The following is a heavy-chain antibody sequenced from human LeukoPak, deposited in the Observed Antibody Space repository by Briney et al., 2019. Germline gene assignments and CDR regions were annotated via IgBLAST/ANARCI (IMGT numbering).Heavy chain of an antibody. Sequence: SETLPLTCTVSGGSISSYYWSWIRQPPGKGLEWIGYIYNSGSTNYNPSLKSRVTISVGTSKNQFSLKLTSVTAADTALYYCARDSGYGGNYYWGQGTLVTVSS. CDR3: ARDSGYGGNYY. CDR2: IYNSGST. J-gene: IGHJ4*02. D-gene: IGHD4-23*01. V-gene: IGHV4-59*01. CDR1: GGSISSYY.